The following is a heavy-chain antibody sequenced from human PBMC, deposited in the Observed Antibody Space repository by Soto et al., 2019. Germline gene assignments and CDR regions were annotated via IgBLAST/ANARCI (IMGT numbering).Heavy chain of an antibody. Sequence: QVQLQESGPGLVKPSQTLSLTCTVSGGSISSGGYYWSWIRQHPGKGLEWIGYIYYSGSTYSNPSLKSRVTISVDTSKNQFALKLSSVTAADTAVYYCARYYLGWDLFDFWGQGTLVTVSS. J-gene: IGHJ4*02. CDR1: GGSISSGGYY. CDR2: IYYSGST. V-gene: IGHV4-31*03. CDR3: ARYYLGWDLFDF. D-gene: IGHD3-3*01.